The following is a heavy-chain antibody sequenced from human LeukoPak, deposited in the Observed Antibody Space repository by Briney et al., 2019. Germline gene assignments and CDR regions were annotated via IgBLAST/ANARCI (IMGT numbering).Heavy chain of an antibody. CDR3: ARDMIILQS. J-gene: IGHJ5*02. CDR2: IKQDGSEK. CDR1: GFTVSSNY. D-gene: IGHD3-16*01. Sequence: GGSLRLSCAVSGFTVSSNYMTWVRQAPGKGLEWVANIKQDGSEKYYVDSVKGRFTISRDNAKKSLYLQMNSLRAEDTAVYFCARDMIILQSWGQGTLVTVSS. V-gene: IGHV3-7*04.